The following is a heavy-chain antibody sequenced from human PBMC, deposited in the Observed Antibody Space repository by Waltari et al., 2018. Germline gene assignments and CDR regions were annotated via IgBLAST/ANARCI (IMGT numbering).Heavy chain of an antibody. J-gene: IGHJ4*02. CDR3: ARDRGRGLYLDS. V-gene: IGHV4-4*02. CDR1: GDSMSNTNC. D-gene: IGHD2-15*01. CDR2: VHHSGRP. Sequence: QLQLQESGPGLVKPSGTLSLTCAVSGDSMSNTNCWSWVRQPPGKGPEWIGQVHHSGRPNYSPSCASRVTMTVDTYNNVFYLTLTSATAADTAVYYCARDRGRGLYLDSWGPGTLVTVS.